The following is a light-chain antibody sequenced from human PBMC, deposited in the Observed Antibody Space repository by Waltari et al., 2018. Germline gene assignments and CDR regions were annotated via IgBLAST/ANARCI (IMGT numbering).Light chain of an antibody. J-gene: IGKJ4*01. Sequence: EIVLTQSPGTLSSSPGDRATLSCRASQSVSNNFLAWYQQRPGQTPRLLIYSASSRATGIPGRFSGSGSGTDFTLTITRLEPEDAAVYYCQQFHTSPRTFGGGTKVEVK. V-gene: IGKV3-20*01. CDR3: QQFHTSPRT. CDR1: QSVSNNF. CDR2: SAS.